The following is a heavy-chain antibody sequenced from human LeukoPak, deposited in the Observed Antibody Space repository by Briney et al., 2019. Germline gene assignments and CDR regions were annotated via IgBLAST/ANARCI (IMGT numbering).Heavy chain of an antibody. J-gene: IGHJ4*02. CDR1: GFTFSSYE. V-gene: IGHV3-21*01. CDR3: ARDSEWLRNYDY. D-gene: IGHD5-12*01. Sequence: GGSLRLSCAASGFTFSSYERNWVRQAPGKGLEWVSSISSSSSYIYYADSVKGRFTISRDNAKNSLYLQMSSLRAEDTAVYYCARDSEWLRNYDYWGQGTLVTVSS. CDR2: ISSSSSYI.